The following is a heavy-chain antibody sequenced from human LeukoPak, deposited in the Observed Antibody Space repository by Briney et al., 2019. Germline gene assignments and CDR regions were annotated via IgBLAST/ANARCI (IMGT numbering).Heavy chain of an antibody. CDR1: GGSISSGSYY. D-gene: IGHD1-1*01. CDR3: ASTQGGYNWNDGIYYYYYMDV. V-gene: IGHV4-61*02. CDR2: IYTSGST. Sequence: SQTLSLTCTVSGGSISSGSYYWSWIRQPAGKGLEWIGRIYTSGSTNYNPSLKSRVTISVDTSKNRFSLKLSSVTAADTAVYYCASTQGGYNWNDGIYYYYYMDVWGKGTTVTVSS. J-gene: IGHJ6*03.